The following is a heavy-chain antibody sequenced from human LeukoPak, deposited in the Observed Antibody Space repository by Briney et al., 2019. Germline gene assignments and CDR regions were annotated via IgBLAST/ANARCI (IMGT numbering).Heavy chain of an antibody. D-gene: IGHD6-13*01. Sequence: GGSLRLSCAASGFTFSSYEMNCVRQAPGKGLEWVSYISSSGSTIYYADSVKGRFTISRDNAKNSLYLQINSLRAEDTAVYYCAKEDSLYSRSWAVTFDIWGPGTIVTVSS. V-gene: IGHV3-48*03. J-gene: IGHJ3*02. CDR3: AKEDSLYSRSWAVTFDI. CDR2: ISSSGSTI. CDR1: GFTFSSYE.